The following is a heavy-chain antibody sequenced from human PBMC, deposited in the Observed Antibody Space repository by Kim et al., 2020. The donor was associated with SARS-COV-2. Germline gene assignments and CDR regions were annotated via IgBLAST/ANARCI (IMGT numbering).Heavy chain of an antibody. Sequence: ASVKVSCKASGYTFTSYGISWVRQAPGQGLEWMGWISAYNGNTNYAQKLQGRVTMTTDTSTSTAYMELRSLRSDDTAVYYCARELGYIAAAGTDFPDYGMDVWGQGTTVTVSS. CDR2: ISAYNGNT. CDR1: GYTFTSYG. V-gene: IGHV1-18*01. CDR3: ARELGYIAAAGTDFPDYGMDV. D-gene: IGHD6-13*01. J-gene: IGHJ6*02.